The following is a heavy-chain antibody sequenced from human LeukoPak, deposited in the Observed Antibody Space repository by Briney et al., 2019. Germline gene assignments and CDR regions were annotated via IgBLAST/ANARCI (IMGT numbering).Heavy chain of an antibody. Sequence: GASVTVSCKASGYTFTGYYMHWVRQAPGQGLERMGWINPNSGGTNYAQKFQGRVTMTRDTSISTAYMELSRLRSDDAAVYYCAREGHYGSEIWFDSWGQGTLVTVSS. CDR1: GYTFTGYY. J-gene: IGHJ5*01. D-gene: IGHD3-10*01. V-gene: IGHV1-2*02. CDR2: INPNSGGT. CDR3: AREGHYGSEIWFDS.